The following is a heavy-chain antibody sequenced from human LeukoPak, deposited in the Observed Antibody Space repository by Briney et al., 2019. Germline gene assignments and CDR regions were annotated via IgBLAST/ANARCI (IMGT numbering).Heavy chain of an antibody. CDR1: GFTFSNYW. CDR3: ARGGQPTDF. D-gene: IGHD1-26*01. V-gene: IGHV3-74*01. CDR2: INGDGSST. J-gene: IGHJ4*02. Sequence: LPGGSLRLSCAASGFTFSNYWMHWVRQAPGKGLFWVSRINGDGSSTNYADSVKGRFTISRDNAKNTLYLQMNSLRAEDTAVYYCARGGQPTDFWGQGTLVTVSS.